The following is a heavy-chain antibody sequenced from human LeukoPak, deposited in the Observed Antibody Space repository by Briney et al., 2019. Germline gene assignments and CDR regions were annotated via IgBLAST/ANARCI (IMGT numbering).Heavy chain of an antibody. CDR3: AKDKGSSGWSEDY. Sequence: PGGSPRLSCAASGFTFSSYGMHWVRQAPGKGLEWVAVIWYDGSNKYYADSVKGRFTISRDNSKNTLYLQMNSLRAEDTAVCYCAKDKGSSGWSEDYWGQGTLVTVSS. V-gene: IGHV3-33*06. D-gene: IGHD6-19*01. CDR1: GFTFSSYG. CDR2: IWYDGSNK. J-gene: IGHJ4*02.